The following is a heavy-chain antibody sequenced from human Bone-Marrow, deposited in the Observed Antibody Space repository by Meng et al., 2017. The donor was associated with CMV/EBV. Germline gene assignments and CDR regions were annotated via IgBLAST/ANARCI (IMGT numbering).Heavy chain of an antibody. D-gene: IGHD4-17*01. CDR1: GFTFSSYE. J-gene: IGHJ2*01. V-gene: IGHV3-48*03. CDR2: ISSSGSTI. CDR3: ARDSLSPSSISFLYGDYAHYWYFDL. Sequence: GGSLRLSCAASGFTFSSYEMNWVRQAPGKGLEWVSYISSSGSTIYYADSVKGRFTISRDNAKNSLYLQMNSLRAENTAVYYCARDSLSPSSISFLYGDYAHYWYFDLWGRGTLVTVSS.